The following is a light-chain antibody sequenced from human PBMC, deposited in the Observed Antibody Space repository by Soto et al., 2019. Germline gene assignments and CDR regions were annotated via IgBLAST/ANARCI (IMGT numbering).Light chain of an antibody. CDR1: EHINNR. J-gene: IGKJ1*01. Sequence: VIAQYPATLSLSPGERATFSGRDSEHINNRLASCQQTPGQTPRLFIYGASTRATGIPDRFRGSGSGTEFTLPIGSLQSEDFAVYYCQQYCDWPPWTFGQGTKVDIK. CDR2: GAS. CDR3: QQYCDWPPWT. V-gene: IGKV3-15*01.